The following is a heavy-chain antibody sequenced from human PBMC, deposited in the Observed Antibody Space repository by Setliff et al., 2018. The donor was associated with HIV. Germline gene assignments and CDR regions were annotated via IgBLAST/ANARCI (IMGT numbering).Heavy chain of an antibody. D-gene: IGHD3-22*01. V-gene: IGHV5-51*01. CDR1: GYSFTNYW. CDR2: IYPGDSDT. J-gene: IGHJ4*02. CDR3: ARLSGLYYYDSSGYYYGHYFDY. Sequence: GESLKISCQGSGYSFTNYWIGWVRQMPGKGLEWMGIIYPGDSDTRYSPSFQGQVTISADKSISTAYLQWSSLKASDTAMYYCARLSGLYYYDSSGYYYGHYFDYWGQGTLVTVS.